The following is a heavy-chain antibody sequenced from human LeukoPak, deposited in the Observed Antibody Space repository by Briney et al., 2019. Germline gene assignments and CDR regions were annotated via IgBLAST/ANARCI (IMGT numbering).Heavy chain of an antibody. D-gene: IGHD5-24*01. CDR1: GFTVSSNY. V-gene: IGHV3-66*02. CDR3: ARGAGYNYPVGY. J-gene: IGHJ4*02. CDR2: IYSGGST. Sequence: HPGGSLRLSCAPSGFTVSSNYMSWVRQAPGKGLEGVSVIYSGGSTYYADSVKGRFTISRDNSKNTLYRQMNSLRAGDTAVYYCARGAGYNYPVGYWGQGALVTVSS.